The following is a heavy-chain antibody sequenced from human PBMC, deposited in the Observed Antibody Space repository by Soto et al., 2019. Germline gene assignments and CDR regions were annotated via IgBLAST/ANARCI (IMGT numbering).Heavy chain of an antibody. V-gene: IGHV3-49*04. CDR2: IRSRAYSGTT. D-gene: IGHD1-26*01. J-gene: IGHJ5*02. CDR3: TRVRVRWESLGWFDP. CDR1: GFSFGDYA. Sequence: EVQLVESGGGLVQPGRSLRLSCSASGFSFGDYAMSWVRQAPGKGLEWIGFIRSRAYSGTTEYAASVKGRFTISRDDSKTVAYLQMNSRKTEDTAVYYCTRVRVRWESLGWFDPWGQGTLVTVSS.